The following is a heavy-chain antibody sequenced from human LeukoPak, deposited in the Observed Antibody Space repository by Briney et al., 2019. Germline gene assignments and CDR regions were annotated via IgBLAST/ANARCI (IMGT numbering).Heavy chain of an antibody. CDR1: GYSFTSYW. V-gene: IGHV5-51*01. CDR2: IYPGDSDT. Sequence: GESLKISCKGSGYSFTSYWIGWVRQMPGKGLEWMGIIYPGDSDTRYSPSFQGQVTISADKSISTAYLQWSSLKASDTAMCYCARLYYGSGRDKNWFDPWGQGTLVTVSS. CDR3: ARLYYGSGRDKNWFDP. D-gene: IGHD3-10*01. J-gene: IGHJ5*02.